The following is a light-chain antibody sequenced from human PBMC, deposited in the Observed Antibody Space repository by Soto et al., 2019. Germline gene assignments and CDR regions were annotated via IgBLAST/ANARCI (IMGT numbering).Light chain of an antibody. CDR2: GNY. CDR3: QSYDSSLSGSL. V-gene: IGLV1-40*01. J-gene: IGLJ3*02. Sequence: QSALTQPPSVSGAPGQKVTISCTGSSSNIGAGYDVHWYQHLPGTAPKLLIYGNYNRPSGVPDRFSGSKSGTSASLAITGLQAEDESDYYCQSYDSSLSGSLFGGGTKLTVL. CDR1: SSNIGAGYD.